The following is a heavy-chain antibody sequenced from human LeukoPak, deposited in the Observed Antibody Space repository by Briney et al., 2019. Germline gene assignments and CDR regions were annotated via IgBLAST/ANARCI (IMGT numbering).Heavy chain of an antibody. CDR1: GYSISSGYS. D-gene: IGHD6-13*01. Sequence: SETLSLTCTVSGYSISSGYSWGWIRQPPGKGLEWIGSIYHSGSTYYNPSLKSRVTISVDTPKNQFSLKLSSVTAADTAVYYCARGKGLRAAGSVWGQGTLVTVSS. V-gene: IGHV4-38-2*02. CDR3: ARGKGLRAAGSV. CDR2: IYHSGST. J-gene: IGHJ4*02.